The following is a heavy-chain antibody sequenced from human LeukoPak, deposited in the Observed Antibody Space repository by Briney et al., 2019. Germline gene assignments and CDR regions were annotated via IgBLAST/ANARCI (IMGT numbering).Heavy chain of an antibody. D-gene: IGHD5-18*01. CDR3: ARALSYSYGSMDF. Sequence: GGSLRLSCAASVFTFSSYSMNWDRQAPGKGLEWVSSISSGSKYIYNADSVKGRFTISRDNAKNSLYLQMNSLRAEDTAVYYCARALSYSYGSMDFWGQGTLVIVSS. J-gene: IGHJ4*02. CDR1: VFTFSSYS. V-gene: IGHV3-21*01. CDR2: ISSGSKYI.